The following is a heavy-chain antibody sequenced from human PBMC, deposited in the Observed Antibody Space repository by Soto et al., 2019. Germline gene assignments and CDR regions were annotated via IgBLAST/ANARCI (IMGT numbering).Heavy chain of an antibody. Sequence: ASVKVPCKASGYTFTSYYMHWVRQAPGQGLEWMGIINPSGGSTSYAQKFQGRVTMTRDTSTSTVYMELSSLRSEDTAVYYCARDYYDILTGYYEAPGPSYYYYGMDVWGQGTTVTVSS. V-gene: IGHV1-46*01. CDR3: ARDYYDILTGYYEAPGPSYYYYGMDV. D-gene: IGHD3-9*01. CDR2: INPSGGST. CDR1: GYTFTSYY. J-gene: IGHJ6*02.